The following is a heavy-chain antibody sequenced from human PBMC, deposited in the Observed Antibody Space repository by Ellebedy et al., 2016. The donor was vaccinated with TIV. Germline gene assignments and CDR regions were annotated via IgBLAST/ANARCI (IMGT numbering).Heavy chain of an antibody. Sequence: MPSETLSLTCTVSGGSISSYYWSWIRQPPGKGLEWIGYIYYSGSTNYNPSLKSRVTISVDTSKNQFSLKLSSVTAADTAVYYCARGVVGATMAFDYWGQGTLVTVSS. V-gene: IGHV4-59*01. D-gene: IGHD1-26*01. J-gene: IGHJ4*02. CDR1: GGSISSYY. CDR2: IYYSGST. CDR3: ARGVVGATMAFDY.